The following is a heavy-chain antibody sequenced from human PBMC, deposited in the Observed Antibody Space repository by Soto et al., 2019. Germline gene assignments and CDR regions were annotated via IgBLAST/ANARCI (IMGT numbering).Heavy chain of an antibody. J-gene: IGHJ6*02. CDR2: ISGSGGTT. D-gene: IGHD3-16*02. CDR1: GFTFSTYG. V-gene: IGHV3-23*01. Sequence: PVGSLRLSCAASGFTFSTYGMSWVRQAPGRGLEWVSAISGSGGTTYYADSVKGRFTISRDNSNNMLYLQMNSLRAADAAVYYCATIGVSGYLAVWGQGTTVTVSS. CDR3: ATIGVSGYLAV.